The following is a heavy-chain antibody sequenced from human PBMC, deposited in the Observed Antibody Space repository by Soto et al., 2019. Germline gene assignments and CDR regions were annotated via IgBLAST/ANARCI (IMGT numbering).Heavy chain of an antibody. CDR3: ARAGRYCSSTSCYINDFYYYYYMDV. CDR2: IYYSGST. D-gene: IGHD2-2*02. V-gene: IGHV4-31*03. Sequence: SETLSLTCTVSGGSISSGGYYWSWIRQHPGKGLEWIGYIYYSGSTYYNPSLKSRVTISVDTSKNQFSLKLSSVTAADTAVYYCARAGRYCSSTSCYINDFYYYYYMDVWGKGTTVTAP. J-gene: IGHJ6*03. CDR1: GGSISSGGYY.